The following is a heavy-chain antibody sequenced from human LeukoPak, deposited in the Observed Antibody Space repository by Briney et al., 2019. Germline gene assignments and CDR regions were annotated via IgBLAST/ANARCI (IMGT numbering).Heavy chain of an antibody. CDR3: GKSPRVETATY. V-gene: IGHV3-64D*09. J-gene: IGHJ4*02. Sequence: PGGSLRLSCSASGFTFSDYSILWARQAPGKGLEYVSGIVSDGGSTYYADSVKGRLTISRDNPKSTVYLQMSSLRPEDTAVYYCGKSPRVETATYWGQGTLVTVSS. CDR2: IVSDGGST. CDR1: GFTFSDYS. D-gene: IGHD5-18*01.